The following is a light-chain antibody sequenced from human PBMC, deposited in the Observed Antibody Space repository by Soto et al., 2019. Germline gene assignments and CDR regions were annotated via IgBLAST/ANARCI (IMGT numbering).Light chain of an antibody. CDR3: QQYNNWPLT. Sequence: EIVLTQSPGTLSLSPGERATLSCRASQTVSGNLAWYQQKPGQAPRLLIYGASTRATGIPARFSGSGSGTEFTLTISSLQSEDFEVYYCQQYNNWPLTFGGGIKVEIX. CDR2: GAS. J-gene: IGKJ4*01. CDR1: QTVSGN. V-gene: IGKV3-15*01.